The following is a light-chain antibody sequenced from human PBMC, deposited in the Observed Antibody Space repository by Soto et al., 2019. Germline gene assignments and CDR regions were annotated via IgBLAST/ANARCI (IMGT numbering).Light chain of an antibody. Sequence: EIVMTQSPATLSVSPGERATLSCRASQSVSSNLAWYQQKPGQAPRLLIYGASTRATGIPDRFSGSGSGTDFTLTISRLAPEDFAVYYCQQHGSSPITFGQGTRLE. CDR1: QSVSSN. CDR3: QQHGSSPIT. J-gene: IGKJ5*01. CDR2: GAS. V-gene: IGKV3-20*01.